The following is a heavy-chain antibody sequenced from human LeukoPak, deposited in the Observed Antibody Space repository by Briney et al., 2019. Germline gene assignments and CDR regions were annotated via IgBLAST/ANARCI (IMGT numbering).Heavy chain of an antibody. V-gene: IGHV3-74*01. CDR1: GFTFSSYW. Sequence: PGGSLRLSCAASGFTFSSYWMHWVRQAPGKGLVWVSRINSDGSSTSYADSVKGRFTISRDNAKNTLYLQMNSLRAEDTAVYYCAKDVITIFGVVTPYFDYWGQGTLVTVSS. CDR3: AKDVITIFGVVTPYFDY. CDR2: INSDGSST. J-gene: IGHJ4*02. D-gene: IGHD3-3*01.